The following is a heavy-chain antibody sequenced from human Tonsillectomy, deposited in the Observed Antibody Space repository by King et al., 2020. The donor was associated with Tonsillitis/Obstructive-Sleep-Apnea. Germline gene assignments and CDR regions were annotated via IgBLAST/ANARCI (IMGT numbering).Heavy chain of an antibody. CDR1: GYSFTSYW. CDR2: IYPGDSDT. J-gene: IGHJ4*02. Sequence: VQLVESGAEVKKPGESLKISCKGSGYSFTSYWIGWVRQMPGKGLEWMAIIYPGDSDTRYSPSFQGQATISADKSISTAYLQWSSLKASETAMYYCARQTYGDQRGFDYWGQGTLVTVSS. D-gene: IGHD4-17*01. V-gene: IGHV5-51*01. CDR3: ARQTYGDQRGFDY.